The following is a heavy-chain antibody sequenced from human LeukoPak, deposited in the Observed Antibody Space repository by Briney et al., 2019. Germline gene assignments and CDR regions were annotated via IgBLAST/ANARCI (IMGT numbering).Heavy chain of an antibody. V-gene: IGHV4-39*01. Sequence: SETLSLTCTVSGGSISSSSSYWGWIRQPPGKGLEWIGSIYYSGSTYYNPSLKSRVTISVDTSKNQFSLKLSSVTAADTAVYYCAREYSSGGYFDYWGQGTLVTVSS. D-gene: IGHD6-19*01. CDR2: IYYSGST. J-gene: IGHJ4*02. CDR3: AREYSSGGYFDY. CDR1: GGSISSSSSY.